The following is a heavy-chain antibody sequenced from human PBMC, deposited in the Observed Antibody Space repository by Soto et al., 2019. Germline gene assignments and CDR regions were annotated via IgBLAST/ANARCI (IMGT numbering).Heavy chain of an antibody. CDR2: ISPYSGNT. Sequence: QVQLVQSGDEVRKPGSSVKVSCKASGYIVVNYGIACVRQAPGQGLEWMGWISPYSGNTHYANKVQGRLTMTTATATSTAYMDLGSLTSNDTAVYYCAMVDNYVTPTPQDVWGQGTTVTVSS. V-gene: IGHV1-18*01. CDR1: GYIVVNYG. J-gene: IGHJ6*02. D-gene: IGHD3-16*01. CDR3: AMVDNYVTPTPQDV.